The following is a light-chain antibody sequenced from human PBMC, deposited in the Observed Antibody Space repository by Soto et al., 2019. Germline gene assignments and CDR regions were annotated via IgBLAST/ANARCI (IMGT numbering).Light chain of an antibody. Sequence: QSALTQPASVSGSPGQSITISFTGTSIDVGGYNYVSWYQQHPGKAPKLMIYDVSNRPSGVSNRFSGSKSGNTASLTISGLQAEDEADYYCSSYTSSFYVFGTGTKVTVL. CDR2: DVS. CDR3: SSYTSSFYV. J-gene: IGLJ1*01. CDR1: SIDVGGYNY. V-gene: IGLV2-14*01.